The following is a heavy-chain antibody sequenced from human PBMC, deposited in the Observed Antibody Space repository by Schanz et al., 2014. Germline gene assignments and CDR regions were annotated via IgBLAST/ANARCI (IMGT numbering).Heavy chain of an antibody. D-gene: IGHD2-15*01. Sequence: QVQLVASGGGVVQPGRSLRLSCAASGFTFSSYAMHWVRQAPGKGLEWVAVISYDGRNKYYADSVKGRFTISRDNSKNILYLQMNSLRAEDTAVYYCAKARRKSNCSGGRCFHYSYYGMDVWGQGTTVTVSS. V-gene: IGHV3-30-3*01. J-gene: IGHJ6*02. CDR1: GFTFSSYA. CDR2: ISYDGRNK. CDR3: AKARRKSNCSGGRCFHYSYYGMDV.